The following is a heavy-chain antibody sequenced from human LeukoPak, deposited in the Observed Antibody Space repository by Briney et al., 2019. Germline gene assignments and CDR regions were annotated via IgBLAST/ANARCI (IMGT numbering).Heavy chain of an antibody. CDR2: IYHSGST. D-gene: IGHD6-13*01. V-gene: IGHV4-4*02. Sequence: SGTLSLTCAVSGGSISSSNWWSWVRQPPGKGLEWIGEIYHSGSTNYNPSLKSRVTISVDKSKNQFSLKLSSVTAADTAVYYCARWVSSSWSHLMDYWGQGTLVTVSS. CDR3: ARWVSSSWSHLMDY. J-gene: IGHJ4*02. CDR1: GGSISSSNW.